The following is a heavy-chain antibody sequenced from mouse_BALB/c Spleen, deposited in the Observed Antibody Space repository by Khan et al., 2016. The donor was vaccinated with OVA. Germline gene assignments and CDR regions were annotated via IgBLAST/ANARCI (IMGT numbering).Heavy chain of an antibody. V-gene: IGHV1S132*01. CDR1: GYTFTNYW. Sequence: VQLQESGAEVVKPGASVNLSCKTSGYTFTNYWIQWVKQRPGQGLGWIGEIFPGTGTTYYNENFKDKATLTIDTSSTTAYMQLSSLTSEDSAVYYCARGYFGNYEFAYWGQGTLVTVSA. CDR2: IFPGTGTT. J-gene: IGHJ3*01. D-gene: IGHD2-1*01. CDR3: ARGYFGNYEFAY.